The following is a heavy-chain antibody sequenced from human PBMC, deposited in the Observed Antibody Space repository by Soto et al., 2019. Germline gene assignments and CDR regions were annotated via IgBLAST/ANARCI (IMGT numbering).Heavy chain of an antibody. CDR3: ARSDWFDP. J-gene: IGHJ5*02. V-gene: IGHV3-74*01. CDR2: IKSDGSIT. CDR1: GFTFRGYW. Sequence: GGSLRLSCAASGFTFRGYWMHWVRQAPGKGLVWVSRIKSDGSITSYVDSVKGRFTISRDNSKNTLFLQMNSLRAEDTGVYYCARSDWFDPWGQGTLVTVSS.